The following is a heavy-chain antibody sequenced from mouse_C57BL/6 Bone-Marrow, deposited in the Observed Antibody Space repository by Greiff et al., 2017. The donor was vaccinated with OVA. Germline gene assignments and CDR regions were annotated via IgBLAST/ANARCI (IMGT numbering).Heavy chain of an antibody. J-gene: IGHJ3*01. CDR1: GFSLTSYG. V-gene: IGHV2-6*01. D-gene: IGHD2-2*01. CDR3: ASSIWLRRGASFAY. Sequence: QVQLKESGPGLVAPSQSLSITCTVSGFSLTSYGVDWVRQSPGKGLEWLGVIWGVGSTNYNSALKSSLSISKDNSKSQVFLKMSRLQTDDTAMYYCASSIWLRRGASFAYWGQGTLVTVSA. CDR2: IWGVGST.